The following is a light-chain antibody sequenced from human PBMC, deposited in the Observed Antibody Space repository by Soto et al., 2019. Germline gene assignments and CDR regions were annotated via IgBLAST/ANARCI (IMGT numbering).Light chain of an antibody. J-gene: IGLJ2*01. V-gene: IGLV1-44*01. CDR2: STN. Sequence: QLVLTQPPSASGTPGQRVTISCSGSSSNIGSNTVNWYQQLPGSAPKLLMYSTNQRPSGVPDRFSGSKSGTSASLAISGLQSEDEADYYCAAWDGSLNVVLFGGGTKLTVL. CDR1: SSNIGSNT. CDR3: AAWDGSLNVVL.